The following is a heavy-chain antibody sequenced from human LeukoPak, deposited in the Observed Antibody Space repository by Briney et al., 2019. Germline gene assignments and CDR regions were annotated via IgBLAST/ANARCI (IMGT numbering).Heavy chain of an antibody. CDR3: ARDGVEIVSGQDYYAMDV. CDR2: INPNSGGT. J-gene: IGHJ6*02. Sequence: ASVKVSCKASQYPFTDSYTHCVPQAPGQGLEWMGWINPNSGGTNYAQKLQGRVTVTRDTSISTAYMELSSLRSDDTAVYYCARDGVEIVSGQDYYAMDVWGQGTTVTVSS. V-gene: IGHV1-2*02. CDR1: QYPFTDSY. D-gene: IGHD5/OR15-5a*01.